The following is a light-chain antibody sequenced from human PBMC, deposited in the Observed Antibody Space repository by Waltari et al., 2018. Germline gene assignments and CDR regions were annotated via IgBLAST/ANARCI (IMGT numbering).Light chain of an antibody. Sequence: EIVLTQSPGTLSLSPGERATLSCRASHSVSRSYLAWYQLKPGQAPRLLIYDASSRAPGIPDRFSVSGSGTDFTLTISRLEPEDFAVYYCQQYSNSPITFGQGTRLEIK. CDR2: DAS. CDR3: QQYSNSPIT. CDR1: HSVSRSY. V-gene: IGKV3-20*01. J-gene: IGKJ5*01.